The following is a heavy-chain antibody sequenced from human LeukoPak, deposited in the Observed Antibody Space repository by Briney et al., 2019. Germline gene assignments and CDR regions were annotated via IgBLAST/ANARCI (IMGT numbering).Heavy chain of an antibody. Sequence: GGSLRLSCAASGFTFSSYAMSWVRQAPGKGLEWVSAISGSGGSTYYADSVKGRFTISRDNSKNTLYLQMNSLRAEDTAVYYCAKDSIYYGSGSYMFDYWGQGTLVTVSS. V-gene: IGHV3-23*01. CDR2: ISGSGGST. D-gene: IGHD3-10*01. CDR1: GFTFSSYA. CDR3: AKDSIYYGSGSYMFDY. J-gene: IGHJ4*02.